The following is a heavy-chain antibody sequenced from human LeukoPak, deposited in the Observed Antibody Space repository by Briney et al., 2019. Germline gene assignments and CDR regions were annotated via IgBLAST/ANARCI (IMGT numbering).Heavy chain of an antibody. V-gene: IGHV4-34*01. Sequence: SETLSLTCAVYGGSFSGYYWSWIRQPPGKGLEWIGEINHSGSTNYNPSLKSRVTISVDTSKNQFSLKLSSVTAADTAVYYCARARIWYYDSRSDHAFDIWGQGTMVTVSS. D-gene: IGHD3-22*01. CDR1: GGSFSGYY. J-gene: IGHJ3*02. CDR3: ARARIWYYDSRSDHAFDI. CDR2: INHSGST.